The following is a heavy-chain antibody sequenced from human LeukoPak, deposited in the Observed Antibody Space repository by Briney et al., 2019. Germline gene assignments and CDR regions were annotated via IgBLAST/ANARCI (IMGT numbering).Heavy chain of an antibody. CDR1: GYTFNRYG. CDR2: MNPNSGNT. D-gene: IGHD5-12*01. CDR3: ARGVGSEWLRFKSRYFDY. V-gene: IGHV1-8*01. Sequence: GASVKVSCKASGYTFNRYGISWVRQATGQGLEWMGWMNPNSGNTGYAQKFQGRVTMTRNTSISTAYMELSSLRSEDTAVYYCARGVGSEWLRFKSRYFDYWGQGTLVTVSS. J-gene: IGHJ4*02.